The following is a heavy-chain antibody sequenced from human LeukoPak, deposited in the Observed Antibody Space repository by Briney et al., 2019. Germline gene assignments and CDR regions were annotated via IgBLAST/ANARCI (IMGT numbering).Heavy chain of an antibody. CDR2: ISGSGGSA. V-gene: IGHV3-23*01. J-gene: IGHJ4*02. CDR3: ANDIVGATTDFDY. Sequence: GGSLRLSCAASGFTFSSYAMSWVRQAPGKGLEWVSAISGSGGSAYYADSVKGRFTISRDNSKNTLYLQMNSLRAEDTAVYYCANDIVGATTDFDYWGQGTLVTVSS. D-gene: IGHD1-26*01. CDR1: GFTFSSYA.